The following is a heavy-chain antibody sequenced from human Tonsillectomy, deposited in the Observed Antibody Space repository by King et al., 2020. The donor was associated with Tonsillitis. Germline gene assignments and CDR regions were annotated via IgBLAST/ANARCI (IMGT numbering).Heavy chain of an antibody. D-gene: IGHD3-22*01. V-gene: IGHV1-69*04. CDR3: ARGLYDSRCFKLGF. J-gene: IGHJ4*02. CDR2: IIPISGVG. CDR1: GGTFRRHA. Sequence: QLVQAGAEVKKPGSSVKVSCKASGGTFRRHAISWGRQAPGQGFEWMGRIIPISGVGNYAQKFQGRITITADESPSTVYMELSSLRSEDTAVYYCARGLYDSRCFKLGFWGQGTLVTVSS.